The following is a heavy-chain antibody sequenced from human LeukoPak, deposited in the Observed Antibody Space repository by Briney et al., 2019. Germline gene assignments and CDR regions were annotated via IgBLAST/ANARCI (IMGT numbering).Heavy chain of an antibody. J-gene: IGHJ6*03. V-gene: IGHV1-46*01. CDR3: ARGGAAAGYYYYYYMDV. CDR2: INPSGGST. Sequence: ASVKVSCKASGYTFTSYYMHWVRQAPGQGLEWMGIINPSGGSTSYAQKFQGRVTMTRDMSTSTVYMELSRLRSDDTAVYYCARGGAAAGYYYYYYMDVWGKGTTVTVSS. CDR1: GYTFTSYY. D-gene: IGHD6-13*01.